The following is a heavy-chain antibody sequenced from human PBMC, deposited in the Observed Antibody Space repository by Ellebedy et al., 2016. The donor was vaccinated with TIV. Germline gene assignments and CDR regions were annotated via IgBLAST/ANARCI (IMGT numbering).Heavy chain of an antibody. V-gene: IGHV3-74*01. CDR1: GFSFSSYW. Sequence: GESLKISCVGSGFSFSSYWMHWVRQAPGKGLVWVSRINSDGSSTSYADSVKGRFTISRDNAKNTLYLQMNSLRAEDTAVYYCARVGQWLLPNWGQGTLVTVSS. D-gene: IGHD6-19*01. CDR2: INSDGSST. J-gene: IGHJ4*02. CDR3: ARVGQWLLPN.